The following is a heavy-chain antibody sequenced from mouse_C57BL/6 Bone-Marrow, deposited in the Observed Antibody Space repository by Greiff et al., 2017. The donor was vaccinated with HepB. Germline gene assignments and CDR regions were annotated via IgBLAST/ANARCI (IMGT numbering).Heavy chain of an antibody. CDR1: GYAFTNYL. D-gene: IGHD2-5*01. Sequence: VQLQESGAELVRPGTSVKVSCKASGYAFTNYLIEWVKQRPGQGLEWIGVVNPGSGGTNYNEKFKGKATLTADKSYSTAYMQLSSLTSEDSAVYFCARSGFYSNYEAWFAYWGQGTLVTVSA. V-gene: IGHV1-54*01. J-gene: IGHJ3*01. CDR2: VNPGSGGT. CDR3: ARSGFYSNYEAWFAY.